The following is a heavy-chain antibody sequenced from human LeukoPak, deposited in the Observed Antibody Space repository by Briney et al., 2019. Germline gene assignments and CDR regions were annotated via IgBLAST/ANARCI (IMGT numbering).Heavy chain of an antibody. CDR1: GDSVSTSY. J-gene: IGHJ3*02. CDR3: ASGYFDSRGYSNAFDI. Sequence: SETLSLTSTVSGDSVSTSYWSWIRQPPEKRLEWIGYIHHTGSTNYNPSLKSRVTISIDTSKNQFSLNVNSVTAADTAVYYCASGYFDSRGYSNAFDIWGQGTMVTVSS. D-gene: IGHD3-22*01. V-gene: IGHV4-59*02. CDR2: IHHTGST.